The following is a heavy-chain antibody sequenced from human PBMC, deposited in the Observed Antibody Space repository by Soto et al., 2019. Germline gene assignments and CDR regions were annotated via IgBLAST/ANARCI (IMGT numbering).Heavy chain of an antibody. V-gene: IGHV5-10-1*01. CDR3: ARTGLDGADYYYGMDV. D-gene: IGHD3-16*01. J-gene: IGHJ6*02. Sequence: PGESLKLSCKGSGYSFTSYWISWVRQMPGKGLEWMGRIDPSDSYTNYSPSFQGHVTISADKSISTAYLQWSSLKASDTAMYYCARTGLDGADYYYGMDVWGQGTTVTVSS. CDR2: IDPSDSYT. CDR1: GYSFTSYW.